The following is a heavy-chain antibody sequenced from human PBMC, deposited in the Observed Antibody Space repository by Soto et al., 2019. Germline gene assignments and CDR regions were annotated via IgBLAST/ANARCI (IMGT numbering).Heavy chain of an antibody. Sequence: QVQLVESGGGVVQPGRSLRLSCAASGFTCSSYGMHWVRQAPGKGLEWVAVIWFDGSNKFYADSVKGRFTISRDNSKNTVSLQMNSLRDEDSAAYYCAATGPYWGQGTLVTVSS. V-gene: IGHV3-33*01. CDR1: GFTCSSYG. CDR3: AATGPY. CDR2: IWFDGSNK. J-gene: IGHJ4*02.